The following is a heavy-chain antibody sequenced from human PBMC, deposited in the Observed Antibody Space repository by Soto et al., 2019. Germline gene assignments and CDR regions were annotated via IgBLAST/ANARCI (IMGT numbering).Heavy chain of an antibody. CDR3: ITDGRDP. CDR2: VKSKSSGGTS. V-gene: IGHV3-15*01. Sequence: GGSLRLSCAASGLTFTNAWMSWVRQAPGKGLEWIGLVKSKSSGGTSDYAAPVEGRFNISRDDSKNMVYLQMNSLRTDDTAVYYCITDGRDPWGQGALVTVS. J-gene: IGHJ5*02. CDR1: GLTFTNAW.